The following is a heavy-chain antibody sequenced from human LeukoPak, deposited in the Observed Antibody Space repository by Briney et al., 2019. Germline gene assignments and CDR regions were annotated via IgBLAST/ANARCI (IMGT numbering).Heavy chain of an antibody. CDR1: GGSFSGYY. J-gene: IGHJ5*02. V-gene: IGHV4-34*01. CDR3: ARARLGYCSSTSCSEPGWFDP. CDR2: INHSGST. D-gene: IGHD2-2*01. Sequence: SETLSLTCAVYGGSFSGYYWSWIRQPPGKGLEWIGEINHSGSTNYNPSLKSRVTISVDTSKNQFSLKLRSVTAADTAVYYCARARLGYCSSTSCSEPGWFDPWGQGTLVTVSS.